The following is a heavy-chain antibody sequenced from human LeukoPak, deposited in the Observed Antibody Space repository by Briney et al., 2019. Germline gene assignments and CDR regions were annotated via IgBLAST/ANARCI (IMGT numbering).Heavy chain of an antibody. J-gene: IGHJ6*03. CDR1: DYYISSGYY. Sequence: SETLSLICTVSDYYISSGYYCGWTRQPPGKGPEWIGSIYHRGSTYYNPSLKSRVTISVDTSNNQFSLKLSSVTAADTPVYYCARAALGYYYMDVWGKGTTVTVSS. CDR3: ARAALGYYYMDV. V-gene: IGHV4-38-2*02. CDR2: IYHRGST. D-gene: IGHD3-16*01.